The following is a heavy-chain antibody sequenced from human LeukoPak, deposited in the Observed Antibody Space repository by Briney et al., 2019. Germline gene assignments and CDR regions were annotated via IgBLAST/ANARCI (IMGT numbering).Heavy chain of an antibody. CDR3: ARIRDGYNDAYDI. Sequence: GASVKVSCKASGYTFTSYDINWVRQATGQGLEWMGWVSPNSGDTGYAQNFQGRVTMTRDTSTSTVYMGLSSLRSEDTAVYYCARIRDGYNDAYDIWGQGTMVTVSS. D-gene: IGHD5-24*01. CDR2: VSPNSGDT. V-gene: IGHV1-8*01. J-gene: IGHJ3*02. CDR1: GYTFTSYD.